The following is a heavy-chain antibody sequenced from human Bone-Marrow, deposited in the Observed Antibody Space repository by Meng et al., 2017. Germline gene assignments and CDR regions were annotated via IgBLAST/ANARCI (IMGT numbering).Heavy chain of an antibody. J-gene: IGHJ4*02. Sequence: QRRLPQWGAGRLTPSETLSLPCVVSGGSLSDYYWSWIRQPPGKGLEWIGEINHSGSTNYNPSLESRATISVDTSQNNLSLKLSSVTAADSAVYYCARGPTTMAHDFDYWGQGTLVTVSS. CDR1: GGSLSDYY. CDR2: INHSGST. V-gene: IGHV4-34*01. CDR3: ARGPTTMAHDFDY. D-gene: IGHD4-11*01.